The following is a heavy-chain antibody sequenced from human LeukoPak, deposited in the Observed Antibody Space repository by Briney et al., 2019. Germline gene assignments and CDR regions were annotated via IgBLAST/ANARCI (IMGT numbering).Heavy chain of an antibody. CDR2: IIPMIGIT. CDR3: ASGLSGTLRHMDV. V-gene: IGHV1-69*17. D-gene: IGHD1-7*01. CDR1: GGTFIASG. Sequence: SVTVSFKASGGTFIASGITWGRQAPGQGLEWMGGIIPMIGITNYAQKFQGRVTITADKSTSTAYMELSSLRSEDTALYYCASGLSGTLRHMDVWGRGTTVIVSS. J-gene: IGHJ6*04.